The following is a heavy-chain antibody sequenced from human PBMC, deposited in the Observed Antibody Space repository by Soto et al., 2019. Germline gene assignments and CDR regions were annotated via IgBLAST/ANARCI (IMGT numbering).Heavy chain of an antibody. V-gene: IGHV3-33*01. CDR3: ARGSSSSGYGYYYYMDV. CDR1: GFTFSSYG. Sequence: GGSLRLSCAASGFTFSSYGMHWVRQAPGKGLEWVAVIWYDGSNKYYADSVKGRFTISRDNSKNTLYLQMNSLRAEDTAVYYCARGSSSSGYGYYYYMDVWGKGTTVTVSS. J-gene: IGHJ6*03. D-gene: IGHD6-6*01. CDR2: IWYDGSNK.